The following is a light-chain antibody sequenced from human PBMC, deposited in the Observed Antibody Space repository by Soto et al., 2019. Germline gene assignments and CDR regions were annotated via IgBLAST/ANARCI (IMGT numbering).Light chain of an antibody. Sequence: EIVLTQSPATLSLSRGERATLSCRASQSVSSYLAWYQQKPGQAPRLLIYDASNRATGIPARFSGSESGTDFTLTISSLEPEDVAVYYCQQRSNWPITFGQGTRLEIK. J-gene: IGKJ5*01. V-gene: IGKV3-11*01. CDR2: DAS. CDR1: QSVSSY. CDR3: QQRSNWPIT.